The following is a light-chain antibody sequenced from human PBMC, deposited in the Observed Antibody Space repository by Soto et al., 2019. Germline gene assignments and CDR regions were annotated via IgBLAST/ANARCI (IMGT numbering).Light chain of an antibody. CDR1: NIGNKS. CDR2: DDS. J-gene: IGLJ3*02. V-gene: IGLV3-21*02. Sequence: SYELTQPPSVSVAPGQTAMITCGGTNIGNKSVHWYQQRPGQAPVLVVYDDSDRPSGIPDRFSGSNSGNTATLIISRVEAGDEADYYCQVWDSSSDRWVFGGGTQLTVL. CDR3: QVWDSSSDRWV.